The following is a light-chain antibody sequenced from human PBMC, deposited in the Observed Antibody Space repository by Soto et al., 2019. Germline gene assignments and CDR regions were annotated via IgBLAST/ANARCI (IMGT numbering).Light chain of an antibody. Sequence: DIQMTQSPSSLSASVGDRVTIACRASQGISIYLAWYQQKPGKVPQLLIYDASTLQSGVPSRFSGSGSGTDLTLTISGLQPEDVATYYCQKYNGAPLTFGGGTKVEIK. CDR2: DAS. V-gene: IGKV1-27*01. CDR1: QGISIY. J-gene: IGKJ4*01. CDR3: QKYNGAPLT.